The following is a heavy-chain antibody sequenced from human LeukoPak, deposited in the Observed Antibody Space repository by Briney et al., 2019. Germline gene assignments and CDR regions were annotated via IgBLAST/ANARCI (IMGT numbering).Heavy chain of an antibody. D-gene: IGHD1-14*01. CDR3: GRDSRYSIDS. CDR1: GFTFSTYW. J-gene: IGHJ4*02. V-gene: IGHV3-74*01. Sequence: PGGSLRLSCAASGFTFSTYWMHWVRQAPGKGLVWVSRVVSDGSTTTYADSVKGRFTISRDNAKNTLYLQMNSLTAEDTAVYYCGRDSRYSIDSWGQGTLVTVSS. CDR2: VVSDGSTT.